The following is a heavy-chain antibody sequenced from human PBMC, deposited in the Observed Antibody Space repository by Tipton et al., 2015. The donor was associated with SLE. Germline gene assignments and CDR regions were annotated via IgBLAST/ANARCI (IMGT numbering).Heavy chain of an antibody. Sequence: SLRLSCAASGFTFSDYGMHWVRQAPGKGLEWVAVIWSNGGHKYDAESVKGRFTISRDNSKNTVYPQMNSLSAEDSAVYYCAKDLTKYYYAMDVWGKGTTVTVSS. J-gene: IGHJ6*04. V-gene: IGHV3-33*06. CDR1: GFTFSDYG. CDR2: IWSNGGHK. CDR3: AKDLTKYYYAMDV. D-gene: IGHD4-11*01.